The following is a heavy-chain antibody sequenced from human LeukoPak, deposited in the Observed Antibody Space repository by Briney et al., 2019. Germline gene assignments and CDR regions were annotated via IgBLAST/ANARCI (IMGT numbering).Heavy chain of an antibody. CDR1: GFTFSSYA. J-gene: IGHJ4*02. V-gene: IGHV3-23*01. CDR2: ISGSGGST. D-gene: IGHD2-2*01. CDR3: AKGGCSSTSCYGDYFDY. Sequence: GGSLRLSCAASGFTFSSYAMSWVRQAPGKGLEWVSAISGSGGSTYYADSVKGRFTISRDNSKNTLYLQMNSLRTEDTAVYYCAKGGCSSTSCYGDYFDYWGQGTLVTVSS.